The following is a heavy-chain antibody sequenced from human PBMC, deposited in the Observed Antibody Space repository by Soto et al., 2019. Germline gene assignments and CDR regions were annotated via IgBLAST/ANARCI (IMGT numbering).Heavy chain of an antibody. CDR3: ARGRARVPTVRGLILQSSYFDP. D-gene: IGHD3-10*01. Sequence: QVQLQESGPGLVKPSETLSLTCTVSGDSIRAHYWSWIRQAAGKGLEWIGRLHSSGSTDYNPSLKSRVTMSADTSRNQFSLKLASLTAADTAVYYCARGRARVPTVRGLILQSSYFDPWGQGTLVTVSS. CDR2: LHSSGST. J-gene: IGHJ5*02. V-gene: IGHV4-4*07. CDR1: GDSIRAHY.